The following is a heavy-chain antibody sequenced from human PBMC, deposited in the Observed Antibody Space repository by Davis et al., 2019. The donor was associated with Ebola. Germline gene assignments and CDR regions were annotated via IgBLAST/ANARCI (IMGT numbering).Heavy chain of an antibody. J-gene: IGHJ6*04. CDR2: INPSGGST. CDR3: ASSASDELGGDCYPCYGMDV. CDR1: GYTFTSYY. D-gene: IGHD2-21*02. V-gene: IGHV1-46*01. Sequence: ASVKVSCKASGYTFTSYYMHWVRQAPGQGLEWMGIINPSGGSTSYAQKFQGRVTMTRDTSTSTVYMELSSLRSEDTAVYYCASSASDELGGDCYPCYGMDVWGKGTTVTVSS.